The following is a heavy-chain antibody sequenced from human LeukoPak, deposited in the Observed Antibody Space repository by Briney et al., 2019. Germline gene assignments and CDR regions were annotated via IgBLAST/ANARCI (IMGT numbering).Heavy chain of an antibody. CDR3: ATDLGYCSSTSCYTQPLAY. Sequence: ASVKLSRKVSGYTLTELSMHWVRQAPGKGLEWRGGFDPEDGETIYAQKFQGRVTMTEDTSTDTAYMELSSLRSEDTAVYYCATDLGYCSSTSCYTQPLAYWGQGTLVTVSS. D-gene: IGHD2-2*02. CDR2: FDPEDGET. J-gene: IGHJ4*02. V-gene: IGHV1-24*01. CDR1: GYTLTELS.